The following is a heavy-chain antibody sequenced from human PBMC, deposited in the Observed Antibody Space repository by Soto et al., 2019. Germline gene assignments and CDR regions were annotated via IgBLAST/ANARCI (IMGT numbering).Heavy chain of an antibody. CDR1: GYSFRSCW. D-gene: IGHD4-4*01. CDR2: IYPGDSET. Sequence: PGESLKISCQTFGYSFRSCWIGWVRQMPGKGLEWMGIIYPGDSETRYSPPFQGQVTISADKSTSTAYPQWSSLKASDTAMYYCARHLHSNSVHITPVSPDYWGQGTLVTVFS. V-gene: IGHV5-51*01. CDR3: ARHLHSNSVHITPVSPDY. J-gene: IGHJ4*02.